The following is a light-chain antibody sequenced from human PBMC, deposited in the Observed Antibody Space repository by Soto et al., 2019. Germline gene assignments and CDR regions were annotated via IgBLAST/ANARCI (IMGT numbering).Light chain of an antibody. CDR3: KQYDSSLLT. CDR1: QTVSSSY. CDR2: GAS. V-gene: IGKV3-20*01. J-gene: IGKJ4*01. Sequence: EIVLTQSPGTLSLSPGERATLSCRASQTVSSSYLAWYQQKPGQAPRLLIYGASSRATGIPDRFSGSGSGKDLTLTTSTLEPEDFAVYYCKQYDSSLLTFGGGTKVDIX.